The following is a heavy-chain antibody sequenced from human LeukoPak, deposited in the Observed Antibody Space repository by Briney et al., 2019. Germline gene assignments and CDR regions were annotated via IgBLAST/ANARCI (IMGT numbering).Heavy chain of an antibody. CDR1: GFTFNSYS. Sequence: GGSLRLSCAASGFTFNSYSMHWVRQAPGKGLEWVAGISYDGTNKYYADSVKGRFTISKDNSMNTPYLQMNSLRTEETAVYYCAKGPAMVRGTFDPWGQGTLVTVSS. CDR3: AKGPAMVRGTFDP. V-gene: IGHV3-30*04. J-gene: IGHJ5*02. D-gene: IGHD3-10*01. CDR2: ISYDGTNK.